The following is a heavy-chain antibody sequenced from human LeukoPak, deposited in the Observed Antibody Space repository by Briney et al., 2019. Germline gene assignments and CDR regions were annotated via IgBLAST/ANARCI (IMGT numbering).Heavy chain of an antibody. Sequence: PGGSLRLSCAASGLTVSGNYMSWVRQAPGKGLEWVSVIYSGGNTYYADSVKGRFTISRDTSKNTLYLQMNSLRAEDTAVYYCASDDGGDARFGSTWYAGVFDIWGQGTMVTVSS. CDR1: GLTVSGNY. D-gene: IGHD6-13*01. J-gene: IGHJ3*02. CDR2: IYSGGNT. V-gene: IGHV3-53*01. CDR3: ASDDGGDARFGSTWYAGVFDI.